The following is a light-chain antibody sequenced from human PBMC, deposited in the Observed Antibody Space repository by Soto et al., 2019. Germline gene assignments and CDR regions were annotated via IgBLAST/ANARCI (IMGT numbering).Light chain of an antibody. Sequence: QSALTQPASVSGSPGQSITISCTGTSSDVGSYNLVSWYQQHPGEAPKLMIYEGSKRPSGVSNRFSGSKSGNTASLTISGLQAEDDADYYCCSYADSSTYVFGTGTKGTVL. CDR2: EGS. J-gene: IGLJ1*01. CDR1: SSDVGSYNL. CDR3: CSYADSSTYV. V-gene: IGLV2-23*01.